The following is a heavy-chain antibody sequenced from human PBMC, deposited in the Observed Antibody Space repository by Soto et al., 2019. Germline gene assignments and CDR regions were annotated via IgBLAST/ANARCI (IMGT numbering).Heavy chain of an antibody. Sequence: QVQLQESGPGLVKPSGTLSLTCAVSGVSISSHDWWTWVRQPPGKGLEWIGESHQSGNTNYNSSLESRVTILLDKSKNLFSQQLNSVTVADTAVYYCATRDTGRVYWGQGTLVTVSS. V-gene: IGHV4-4*02. CDR1: GVSISSHDW. CDR3: ATRDTGRVY. D-gene: IGHD5-18*01. J-gene: IGHJ4*02. CDR2: SHQSGNT.